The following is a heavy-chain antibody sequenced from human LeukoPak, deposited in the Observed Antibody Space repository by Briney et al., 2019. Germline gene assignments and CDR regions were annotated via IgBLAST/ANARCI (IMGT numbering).Heavy chain of an antibody. CDR3: ARPVSGAFDI. D-gene: IGHD3-3*01. CDR1: GGSISSNSYY. J-gene: IGHJ3*02. Sequence: SETLSLTCTVSGGSISSNSYYWGWIRQPPGKGLEWIGSIYYSGSPYYNPSLKSRLTISLDTSKNQFSLKLTSVTAADTAVYFCARPVSGAFDIWGRGTMVSVS. CDR2: IYYSGSP. V-gene: IGHV4-39*01.